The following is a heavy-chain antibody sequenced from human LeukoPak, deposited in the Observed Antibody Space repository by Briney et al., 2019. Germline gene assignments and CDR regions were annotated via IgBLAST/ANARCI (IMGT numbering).Heavy chain of an antibody. CDR1: GYTFTSYG. Sequence: VASVKVSCKASGYTFTSYGISWVRQAPGQGLERMGWITAYNGNTNYAQKLQGRVTMTTDTSTSTAYMELRSLRSDDTAVYYCARDRYPKLADYWGQGTLVTVSS. CDR2: ITAYNGNT. D-gene: IGHD3-3*02. V-gene: IGHV1-18*01. J-gene: IGHJ4*02. CDR3: ARDRYPKLADY.